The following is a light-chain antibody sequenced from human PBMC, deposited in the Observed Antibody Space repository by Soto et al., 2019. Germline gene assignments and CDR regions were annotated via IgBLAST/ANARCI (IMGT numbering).Light chain of an antibody. CDR2: GAS. CDR3: HQYNNWPLT. CDR1: QSVSSD. V-gene: IGKV3-15*01. Sequence: EIMMTQSPATLSVSPGERATLSCRASQSVSSDLAWYQQKPGQAPRLLMYGASTRATGIPARFSGSGSGTEFTLTISSLQSEDFAVYYCHQYNNWPLTFGGGTKVEIK. J-gene: IGKJ4*01.